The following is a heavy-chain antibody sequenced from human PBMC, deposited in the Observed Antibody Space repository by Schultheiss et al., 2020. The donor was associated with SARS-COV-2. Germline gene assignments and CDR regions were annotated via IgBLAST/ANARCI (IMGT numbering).Heavy chain of an antibody. D-gene: IGHD3-10*01. Sequence: GGSLRLSCAASGFTFSSYGMHWVRQAPGKGLEWVAFIRYDGSNKYYADSVKGRFTISRDNSKNTLYLQMNSLRAEDTAVYYCARGLGYYGSTTKGDYWAQGTLVTVSS. CDR1: GFTFSSYG. CDR3: ARGLGYYGSTTKGDY. V-gene: IGHV3-30*02. J-gene: IGHJ4*02. CDR2: IRYDGSNK.